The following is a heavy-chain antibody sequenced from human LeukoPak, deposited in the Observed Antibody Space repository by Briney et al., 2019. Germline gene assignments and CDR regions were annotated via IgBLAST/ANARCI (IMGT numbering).Heavy chain of an antibody. Sequence: ASVKVSCKASGYTFTSYGISWVRQAPGQGLEWMGWISAYNGNTNYAQKLQGRVTMTTDTSTSTAYMELRSLRSDDTAVYYCARASLYCSSASCPFDYWGQGTLVTVSS. D-gene: IGHD2-2*01. CDR2: ISAYNGNT. J-gene: IGHJ4*02. CDR1: GYTFTSYG. V-gene: IGHV1-18*01. CDR3: ARASLYCSSASCPFDY.